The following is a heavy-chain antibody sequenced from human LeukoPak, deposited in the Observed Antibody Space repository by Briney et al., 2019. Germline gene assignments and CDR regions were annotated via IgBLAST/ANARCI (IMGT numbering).Heavy chain of an antibody. Sequence: PSETLSLTXTVSGGSIRSSSYYWSWIRQPPGKGLEWIGSIYYSGSTYYNPSLKSRVTISVDTSKNQFSLKLSSVTAADTAVYYCVGGVGYYYDSSGYYPFDYWGQGTLVTVSS. CDR1: GGSIRSSSYY. CDR3: VGGVGYYYDSSGYYPFDY. D-gene: IGHD3-22*01. CDR2: IYYSGST. V-gene: IGHV4-39*01. J-gene: IGHJ4*02.